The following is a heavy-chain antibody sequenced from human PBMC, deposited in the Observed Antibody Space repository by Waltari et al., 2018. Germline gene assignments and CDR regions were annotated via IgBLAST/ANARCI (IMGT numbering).Heavy chain of an antibody. J-gene: IGHJ6*02. V-gene: IGHV7-4-1*02. D-gene: IGHD6-13*01. CDR1: GYTFTSYA. CDR2: THPSTENP. Sequence: QVQLVQSGSELKKPGASVKVSCKASGYTFTSYAMNWVRQAPGQGLEWMGLTHPSTENPADAQDCTGRFAFSVDSSVSTAYLQISSLKAEDTAVYYCARGIAAAGKREGYYYYGMDVWGQGTTVTVSS. CDR3: ARGIAAAGKREGYYYYGMDV.